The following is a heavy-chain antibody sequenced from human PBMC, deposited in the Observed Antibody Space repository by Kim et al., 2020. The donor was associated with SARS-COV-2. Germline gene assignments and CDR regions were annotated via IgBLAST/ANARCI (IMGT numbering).Heavy chain of an antibody. CDR1: CGSISSGGYY. J-gene: IGHJ5*02. CDR2: IYYSGST. Sequence: SETLSLTCTVSCGSISSGGYYWSWIRQHPGKGLEWIGYIYYSGSTYYNPSLKSRVTISVDTSKNQFSLKLSSVTAADTAVYYCARTYYYGSGILFWFDPWGQGTLVTVSS. D-gene: IGHD3-10*01. V-gene: IGHV4-31*03. CDR3: ARTYYYGSGILFWFDP.